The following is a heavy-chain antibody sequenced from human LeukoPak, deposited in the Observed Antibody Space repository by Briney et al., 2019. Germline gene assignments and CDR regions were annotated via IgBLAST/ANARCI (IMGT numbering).Heavy chain of an antibody. CDR2: INGGGVNT. Sequence: GGSLRLSCAASGFTFSSYAMSWVRQAPGKGLGWVSTINGGGVNTHYADSVGGRFTISRDNSKNTLFLQMNSLRDEDTAVYYCAKDLYSNYGPADYWGQGNLVTVSS. CDR3: AKDLYSNYGPADY. V-gene: IGHV3-23*01. D-gene: IGHD4-11*01. CDR1: GFTFSSYA. J-gene: IGHJ4*02.